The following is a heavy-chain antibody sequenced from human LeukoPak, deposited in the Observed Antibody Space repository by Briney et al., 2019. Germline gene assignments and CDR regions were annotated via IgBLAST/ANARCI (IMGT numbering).Heavy chain of an antibody. D-gene: IGHD3-9*01. Sequence: SVKVSCKASGGTFSSYDISWVRQAPGQGLEWMGGITPMFGTAKYAQKFQGRVTITAVESMSTAYMELSSLRSEDTAVYYCARDRGDYDILTGYDYWGQGTLVTVSS. J-gene: IGHJ4*02. CDR1: GGTFSSYD. CDR3: ARDRGDYDILTGYDY. V-gene: IGHV1-69*13. CDR2: ITPMFGTA.